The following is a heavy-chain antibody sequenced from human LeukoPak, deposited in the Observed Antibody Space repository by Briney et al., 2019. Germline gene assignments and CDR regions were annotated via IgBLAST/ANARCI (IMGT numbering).Heavy chain of an antibody. CDR2: IYTSGST. CDR1: GGSISSGSYY. CDR3: ARDIDGGVSGSYYFYFDY. V-gene: IGHV4-61*02. D-gene: IGHD1-26*01. J-gene: IGHJ4*02. Sequence: SETLSLTCTVSGGSISSGSYYWSWIRQPAGKGLERIGRIYTSGSTNYNPSLKSRVTISVDTSKNQFSLKLSSVTAADTAVYYCARDIDGGVSGSYYFYFDYWGQGTLVTVSS.